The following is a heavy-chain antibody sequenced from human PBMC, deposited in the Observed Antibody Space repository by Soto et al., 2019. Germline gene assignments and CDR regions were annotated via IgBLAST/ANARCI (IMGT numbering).Heavy chain of an antibody. Sequence: SETLSLAGAVYGGSFSGYYLSGSRQPPGKGLEWIGEINHSGSTDYNPSLKSRVTISVDTSKNQFSLKLSSVTAADTAVYYCARGSPGPGYSGYDFDYWGQGTLVTVSS. V-gene: IGHV4-34*01. J-gene: IGHJ4*02. D-gene: IGHD5-12*01. CDR2: INHSGST. CDR1: GGSFSGYY. CDR3: ARGSPGPGYSGYDFDY.